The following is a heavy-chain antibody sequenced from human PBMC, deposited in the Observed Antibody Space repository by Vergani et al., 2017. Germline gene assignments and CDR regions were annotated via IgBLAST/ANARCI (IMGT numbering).Heavy chain of an antibody. J-gene: IGHJ6*02. CDR1: GYTFTGYY. V-gene: IGHV1-2*02. CDR3: ASCLAVPAGHFYYFMDF. D-gene: IGHD2-2*01. CDR2: INTDSGAT. Sequence: QVQLVQSGAEEKRPGASVKVSCKNSGYTFTGYYMHWVRQAPGQGLEWMGWINTDSGATNYAERFQGRVTMSRDTSISTAYMELSRMSSDDTAVYFCASCLAVPAGHFYYFMDFWGQGTMVTVSS.